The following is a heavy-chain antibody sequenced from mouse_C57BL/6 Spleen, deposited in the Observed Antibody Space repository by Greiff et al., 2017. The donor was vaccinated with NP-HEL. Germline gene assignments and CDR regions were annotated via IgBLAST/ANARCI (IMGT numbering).Heavy chain of an antibody. CDR1: GFNIKDDY. CDR3: TTEGYYGGFAY. CDR2: IDPENGDT. Sequence: EVQLQQSGAELVRPGASVKLSCTASGFNIKDDYMHWVKQRPEQGLEWIGWIDPENGDTEYASKFQGKATITADTSSNTAYLQLSSLTSEDTAVYYWTTEGYYGGFAYWGQGTLVTVSA. D-gene: IGHD1-1*01. J-gene: IGHJ3*01. V-gene: IGHV14-4*01.